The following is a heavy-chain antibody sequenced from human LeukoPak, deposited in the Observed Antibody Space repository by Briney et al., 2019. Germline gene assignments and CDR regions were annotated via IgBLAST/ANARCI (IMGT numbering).Heavy chain of an antibody. CDR2: ISGSGGST. CDR1: GFTFSSYA. J-gene: IGHJ6*03. Sequence: GGSLRLSCAASGFTFSSYAMSWVRQAPGKGLEWVSAISGSGGSTYYADSVKGRFTISRDNSKNTLYLQMNSLRAEDTAVYYCAAHPPSGITGTTAIFLGYYYYMDVWGKGTTVTVSS. CDR3: AAHPPSGITGTTAIFLGYYYYMDV. D-gene: IGHD1-7*01. V-gene: IGHV3-23*01.